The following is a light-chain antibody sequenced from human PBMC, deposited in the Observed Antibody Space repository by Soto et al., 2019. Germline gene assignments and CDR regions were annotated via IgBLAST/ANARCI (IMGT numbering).Light chain of an antibody. V-gene: IGLV2-14*01. Sequence: LTQPRSVSGSPGQSVTISCTGTSSDVGNYKYVSWYQQHPGKAPKLMIYEVSNRPSGVSNRFSGSKSGNTASLTISGLQADDEADYYCISYTVSRSYVFGPGTKVTVL. CDR2: EVS. CDR3: ISYTVSRSYV. CDR1: SSDVGNYKY. J-gene: IGLJ1*01.